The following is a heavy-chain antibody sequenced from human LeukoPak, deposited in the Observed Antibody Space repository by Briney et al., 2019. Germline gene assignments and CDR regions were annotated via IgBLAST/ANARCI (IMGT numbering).Heavy chain of an antibody. CDR3: AKDGYCSSTSCYPNHFDS. J-gene: IGHJ4*02. CDR1: GFTFSPYA. Sequence: GRSLRLSCAAPGFTFSPYAMHWVRQAPGKGLEWVALISNDGSKKYYADSVKGRFTISRDNSKNTLDLQMNSLRAEDTAVYYCAKDGYCSSTSCYPNHFDSGGQGTLVTVSA. V-gene: IGHV3-30*18. D-gene: IGHD2-2*03. CDR2: ISNDGSKK.